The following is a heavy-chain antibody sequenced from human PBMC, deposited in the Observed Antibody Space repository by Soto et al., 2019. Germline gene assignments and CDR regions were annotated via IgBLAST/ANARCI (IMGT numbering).Heavy chain of an antibody. CDR2: IYYSGST. CDR1: DGSISSSSYY. J-gene: IGHJ4*02. D-gene: IGHD6-25*01. Sequence: QLQLQESGPGLVKPSETLSLTCTVSDGSISSSSYYWGWIRQPPGKGLEWIGSIYYSGSTYYTPSLQSRVTISVDTSKHQFSLKLSSVTAADTAVYYCARHSPGRTPANYWGQGTLVTVSS. V-gene: IGHV4-39*01. CDR3: ARHSPGRTPANY.